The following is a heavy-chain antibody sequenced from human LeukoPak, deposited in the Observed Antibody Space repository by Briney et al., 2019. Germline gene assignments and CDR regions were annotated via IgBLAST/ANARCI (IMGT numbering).Heavy chain of an antibody. CDR2: IWYDGSNK. CDR3: ARDLVPAASYYYYGMDV. V-gene: IGHV3-33*01. Sequence: GRALRLSCAASGFTFSSYGMHWVRQAAGKGLEWVAVIWYDGSNKYYADSVKGRFTISRDNSKNTLYLQMNSLRAEDTAVYYCARDLVPAASYYYYGMDVWGQGTTVTVSS. D-gene: IGHD2-2*01. J-gene: IGHJ6*02. CDR1: GFTFSSYG.